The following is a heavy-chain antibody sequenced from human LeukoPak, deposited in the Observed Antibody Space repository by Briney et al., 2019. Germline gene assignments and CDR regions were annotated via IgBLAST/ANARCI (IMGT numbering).Heavy chain of an antibody. Sequence: PSETLSLTCAVYGGSFSGYYWSWIRQPPGKGLEWIGYVYHSGSSYDNPSLESRVTMSVDTSNNQFSLKLRSVTAADTAVYYCARVKVLRFLEWFLDFWGQGTLVTVSS. D-gene: IGHD3-3*01. CDR2: VYHSGSS. J-gene: IGHJ4*02. CDR1: GGSFSGYY. V-gene: IGHV4-34*01. CDR3: ARVKVLRFLEWFLDF.